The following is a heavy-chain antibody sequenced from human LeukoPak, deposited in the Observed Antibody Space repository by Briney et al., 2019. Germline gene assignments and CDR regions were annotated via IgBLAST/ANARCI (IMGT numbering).Heavy chain of an antibody. Sequence: SETLSLTCTVSGGSISYYYWSWIRQPPGKGLEWIGYIYYSGSTNYNPSLKSRVIISVDTSKNQFSLKLSSVTAADTAVYYCARVRPDDAFDIWGQGTMVTVSS. V-gene: IGHV4-59*12. CDR3: ARVRPDDAFDI. CDR1: GGSISYYY. J-gene: IGHJ3*02. CDR2: IYYSGST. D-gene: IGHD6-25*01.